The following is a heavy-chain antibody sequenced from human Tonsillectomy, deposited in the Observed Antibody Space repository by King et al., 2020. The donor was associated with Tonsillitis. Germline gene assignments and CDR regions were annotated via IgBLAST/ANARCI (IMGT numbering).Heavy chain of an antibody. CDR3: ARARGEYYYDSSGRRNYFDY. Sequence: VQLQESGPGLVKPSQTLSLTCTVSGGSISSGSYYWSWIRQPAGKGLEWIGRIYTSGSTNYNPSLKSRVTISVDTSKNQFSLKLSSGTAADTAVYYCARARGEYYYDSSGRRNYFDYWGQGTLVTVSS. J-gene: IGHJ4*02. V-gene: IGHV4-61*02. CDR1: GGSISSGSYY. D-gene: IGHD3-22*01. CDR2: IYTSGST.